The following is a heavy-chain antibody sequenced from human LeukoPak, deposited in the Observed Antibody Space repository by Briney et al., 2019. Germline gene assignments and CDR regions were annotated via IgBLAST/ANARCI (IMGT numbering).Heavy chain of an antibody. D-gene: IGHD3-10*01. CDR3: AGGRDDGITMVRGAVSGSRHFDY. CDR1: GGSFSGYY. V-gene: IGHV4-34*01. Sequence: SETLSLTCAVYGGSFSGYYWSWIRQPPGKGLEWIGEINHSGSTNYNPSLKSRVTISVDTSKNQFSLKLSSVAAADTAVYYWAGGRDDGITMVRGAVSGSRHFDYWGQGTLVTVSS. CDR2: INHSGST. J-gene: IGHJ4*02.